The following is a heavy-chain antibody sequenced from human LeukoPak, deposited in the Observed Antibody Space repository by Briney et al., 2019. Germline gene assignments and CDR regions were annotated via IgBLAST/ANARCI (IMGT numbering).Heavy chain of an antibody. Sequence: PGGSLRLSCAASGFSLTTYPMNWMGQVPGKGLEGVSRISSDGNTEYYADSVRVRFTMSRDNAKNSLDLHMNSLRTEDTAVYYCARDIVNGPFVTSLESWGQGALVTVSS. CDR2: ISSDGNTE. J-gene: IGHJ4*02. V-gene: IGHV3-48*03. D-gene: IGHD2-8*01. CDR1: GFSLTTYP. CDR3: ARDIVNGPFVTSLES.